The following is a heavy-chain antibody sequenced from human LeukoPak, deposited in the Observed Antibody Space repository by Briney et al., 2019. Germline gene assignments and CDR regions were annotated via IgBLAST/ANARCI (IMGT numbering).Heavy chain of an antibody. CDR2: ISYDGTTK. J-gene: IGHJ4*02. Sequence: QAGGSLRLSCAASGLTSSSYGMHWVRQAPGKGLEWVAVISYDGTTKYYADSVKGRFTISRDNSKNTLYLQMNSLRAEDTAVYYCAKGRGYCSSTSCYTYFDYWGQGTLVTVSS. D-gene: IGHD2-2*02. CDR1: GLTSSSYG. CDR3: AKGRGYCSSTSCYTYFDY. V-gene: IGHV3-30*18.